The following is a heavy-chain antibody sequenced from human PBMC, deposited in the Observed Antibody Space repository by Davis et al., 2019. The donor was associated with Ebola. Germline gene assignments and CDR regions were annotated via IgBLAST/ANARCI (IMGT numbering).Heavy chain of an antibody. V-gene: IGHV1-3*01. CDR2: INAGNGNT. D-gene: IGHD2-2*01. CDR1: GYTFTSYA. J-gene: IGHJ6*02. Sequence: ASVKVSCKASGYTFTSYAMHWVRQAPGQRLEWMGWINAGNGNTKYSQKFQGRVTITRDTSASTTYMDLSSLGSEDTAVYYCARDSAAILYFYYGLDVWGQGTTVTVSS. CDR3: ARDSAAILYFYYGLDV.